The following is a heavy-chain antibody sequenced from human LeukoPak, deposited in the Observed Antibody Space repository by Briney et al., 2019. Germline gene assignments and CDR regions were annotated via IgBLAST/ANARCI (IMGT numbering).Heavy chain of an antibody. D-gene: IGHD5-24*01. J-gene: IGHJ4*02. CDR2: IIPIFGTA. V-gene: IGHV1-69*05. Sequence: GASVKVSCKASGGTFSSYAISWVRQAPGQGLEWMGGIIPIFGTANYAQKFQGRVTITTDESTSTAYMELSSLRSEDTAVYYCARAGTVGDGSATFDYWGQGTLVTVSS. CDR1: GGTFSSYA. CDR3: ARAGTVGDGSATFDY.